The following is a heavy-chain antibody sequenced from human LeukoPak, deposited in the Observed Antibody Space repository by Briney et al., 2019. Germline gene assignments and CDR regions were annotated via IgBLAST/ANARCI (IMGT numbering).Heavy chain of an antibody. J-gene: IGHJ4*02. CDR2: IYHSGST. CDR3: ATAGYNTSWYYFDY. Sequence: PSETLSLTCAVSGGSISSGGYSWSWIRQPPGKGLEWIGYIYHSGSTYYNPSLKSRVTISVDRSKNQFSLKLSSVTAADTAVYYCATAGYNTSWYYFDYWGQGALVTVSS. CDR1: GGSISSGGYS. D-gene: IGHD6-13*01. V-gene: IGHV4-30-2*01.